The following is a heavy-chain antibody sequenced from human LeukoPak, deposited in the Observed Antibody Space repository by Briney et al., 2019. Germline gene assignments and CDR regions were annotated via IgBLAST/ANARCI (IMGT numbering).Heavy chain of an antibody. Sequence: PGGSLRLSCSASGFAFSGFAMGWVSQAPGKGLEWVSSISGCGGNRYYADSVEGRFTVSRDNSKNTLYLQMNSLRAEDTALYYCARGRGGDYVPSRFDYWRQATLDTDCS. D-gene: IGHD4-17*01. CDR2: ISGCGGNR. V-gene: IGHV3-23*01. J-gene: IGHJ4*02. CDR3: ARGRGGDYVPSRFDY. CDR1: GFAFSGFA.